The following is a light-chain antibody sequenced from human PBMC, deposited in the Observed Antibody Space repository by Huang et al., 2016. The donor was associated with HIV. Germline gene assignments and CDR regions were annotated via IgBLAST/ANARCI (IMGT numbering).Light chain of an antibody. Sequence: EIVLTQSPGTLSFSPGERATLFCRASQTLSSSYLAWYQQNPGQAPRLLLYGASSRAPGIPDRFSGSGSGTDFTLTISRLEPEDFAVYYCQQYGSSLRTFGQGTKVEIK. V-gene: IGKV3-20*01. CDR2: GAS. J-gene: IGKJ1*01. CDR3: QQYGSSLRT. CDR1: QTLSSSY.